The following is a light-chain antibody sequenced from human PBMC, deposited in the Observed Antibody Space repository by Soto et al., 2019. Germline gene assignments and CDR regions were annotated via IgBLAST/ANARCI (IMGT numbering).Light chain of an antibody. V-gene: IGLV2-23*01. Sequence: QSALTQPASVSGSPGQSITISCTGTSSDDGSYNLVSWYQQYPGKAPKRMIFEEDERPSGVSNRFSGSKSGNTASLTISGLQSEDVADSYCYSYAGRSTSVFGGGTKLTVL. CDR3: YSYAGRSTSV. CDR1: SSDDGSYNL. CDR2: EED. J-gene: IGLJ2*01.